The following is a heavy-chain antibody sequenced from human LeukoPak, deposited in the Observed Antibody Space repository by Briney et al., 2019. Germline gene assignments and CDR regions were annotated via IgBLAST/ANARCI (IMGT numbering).Heavy chain of an antibody. D-gene: IGHD3-3*01. CDR3: ARRYEFLSVYYNGYYGMDV. CDR2: INPSGGST. J-gene: IGHJ6*02. V-gene: IGHV1-46*01. Sequence: ASVKVSCKASGYTFTSYYMHWVRQAPGKGLEGMGIINPSGGSTSYAQKFQGRVTMTRDTSTSTVYMELSSLRSEDTAVYYCARRYEFLSVYYNGYYGMDVWGQGTTVTVSS. CDR1: GYTFTSYY.